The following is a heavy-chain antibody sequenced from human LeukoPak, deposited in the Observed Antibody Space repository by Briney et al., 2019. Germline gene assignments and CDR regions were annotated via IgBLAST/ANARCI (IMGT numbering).Heavy chain of an antibody. CDR1: GGSFSGYY. J-gene: IGHJ4*02. CDR2: INHSGST. V-gene: IGHV4-34*01. Sequence: SETLSLTCAVYGGSFSGYYWSWIRQPPGKGLEWIGEINHSGSTNYNPSLESRVTISVDTSKNQFSLKLSSVTAADTAVYYCARGGGWYQDYWGQGTLVTVSS. D-gene: IGHD6-19*01. CDR3: ARGGGWYQDY.